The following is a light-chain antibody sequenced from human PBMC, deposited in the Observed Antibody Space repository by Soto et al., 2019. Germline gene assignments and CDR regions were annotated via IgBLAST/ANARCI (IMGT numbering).Light chain of an antibody. CDR2: SNN. V-gene: IGLV1-44*01. CDR3: AAWDDSLNGPYV. Sequence: QSVLTQPPSASGTPGQRVTISCSGSSSNIGSNTVNWYQQLQGTAPKLLIYSNNQRPSGVPDRFSGSKSGTSASLAISGLQSEDEADYYCAAWDDSLNGPYVFGTGTKLTVL. CDR1: SSNIGSNT. J-gene: IGLJ1*01.